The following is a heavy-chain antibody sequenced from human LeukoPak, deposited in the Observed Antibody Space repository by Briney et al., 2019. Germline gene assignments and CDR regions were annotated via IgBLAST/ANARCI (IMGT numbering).Heavy chain of an antibody. D-gene: IGHD5-12*01. CDR1: GGTFSTFG. Sequence: SVKVSCKASGGTFSTFGITWVRLAPGQGLEWMGGIIPVFDTVDYAQKFQDRLTITVDKSTGTAYMELRSLRSEDTALYYCARDPYRGYEYRGVDWWGQGTLVTVSS. J-gene: IGHJ4*02. CDR2: IIPVFDTV. CDR3: ARDPYRGYEYRGVDW. V-gene: IGHV1-69*06.